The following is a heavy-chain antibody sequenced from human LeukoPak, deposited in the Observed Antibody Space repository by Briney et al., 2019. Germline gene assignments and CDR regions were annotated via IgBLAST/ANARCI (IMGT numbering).Heavy chain of an antibody. CDR3: ARAYSSSWLDY. Sequence: ESGPTLVNPTQTLTLTCTFSGFSLSTRAMRVTWFRQPPVKALEWLARIDWDNDKFYSTSLKTRLTISKDTSKNQVALTMTNVDPLDTATYYCARAYSSSWLDYWGQGTLVTVSS. CDR2: IDWDNDK. V-gene: IGHV2-70*04. J-gene: IGHJ4*02. CDR1: GFSLSTRAMR. D-gene: IGHD6-13*01.